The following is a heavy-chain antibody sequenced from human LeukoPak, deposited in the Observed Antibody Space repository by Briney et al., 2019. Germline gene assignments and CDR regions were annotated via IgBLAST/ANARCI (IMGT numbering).Heavy chain of an antibody. CDR3: ARGGAVLMVYAIRQGMDY. V-gene: IGHV3-21*01. CDR2: ISSSSSYI. Sequence: PGGSLRLSCAGSGFSLSSHSMNWVRQAPGKGLEWVSSISSSSSYIYYADSVKGRFTISRDNAKKSLSLQMNSLRPEDTAVYYCARGGAVLMVYAIRQGMDYWGQGTLVTVSS. J-gene: IGHJ4*02. CDR1: GFSLSSHS. D-gene: IGHD2-8*01.